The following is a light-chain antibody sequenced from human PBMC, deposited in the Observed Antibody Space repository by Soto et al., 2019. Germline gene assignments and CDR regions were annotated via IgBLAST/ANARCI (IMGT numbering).Light chain of an antibody. CDR2: DAS. J-gene: IGKJ1*01. V-gene: IGKV3-11*01. CDR1: QSVSTY. Sequence: EIVLTQSPATLSLSPGEGVTLSCRASQSVSTYLVWYQQKPGQAPRLLIYDASNRATGIPARFSGGGSGTDFTLTISSLEPEDFAVYYCQQRSNWPPTFGQGTKVEIK. CDR3: QQRSNWPPT.